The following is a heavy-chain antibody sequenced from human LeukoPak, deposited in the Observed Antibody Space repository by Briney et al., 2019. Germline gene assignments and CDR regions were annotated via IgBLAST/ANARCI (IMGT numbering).Heavy chain of an antibody. CDR2: ISGSGVST. CDR1: GFTFSSYG. CDR3: AREPLGYCSGGSCPDDATFDY. Sequence: GGSLRLSCAASGFTFSSYGMSWVRQAPGKGLEWVSGISGSGVSAISGSGVSTYYADSVKGRFTISRDNSKNTLYLQMNSLRAEDTAVYYCAREPLGYCSGGSCPDDATFDYWGQGTLVTVSS. J-gene: IGHJ4*02. D-gene: IGHD2-15*01. V-gene: IGHV3-23*01.